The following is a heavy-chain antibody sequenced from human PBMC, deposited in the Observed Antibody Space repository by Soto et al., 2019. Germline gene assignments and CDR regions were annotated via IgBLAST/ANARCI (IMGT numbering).Heavy chain of an antibody. D-gene: IGHD3-3*01. CDR3: ASGGDYYYYYMDV. J-gene: IGHJ6*03. Sequence: GGSLRLSCAASGFTFSSYSMNWVRQAPGKGLEWVSYISSSSSTIYYADSVKGRFTISRDNAKNSLYLQMNSLRAEDTAVYYWASGGDYYYYYMDVWGKGTTVTVSS. CDR1: GFTFSSYS. CDR2: ISSSSSTI. V-gene: IGHV3-48*01.